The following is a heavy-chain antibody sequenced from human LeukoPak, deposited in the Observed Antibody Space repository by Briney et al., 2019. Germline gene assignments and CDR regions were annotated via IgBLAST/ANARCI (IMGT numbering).Heavy chain of an antibody. CDR2: ISYDGSNK. CDR1: GFTFSSYA. CDR3: ARELSSGSAAFDI. J-gene: IGHJ3*02. Sequence: QPGGSLRLSCAASGFTFSSYAMHWVRQAPGKGLEWVAVISYDGSNKYYADSVKGRFTISRDNSKNTLYLQMNSLRAEDTAVYYCARELSSGSAAFDIWGQGTMVTVSS. V-gene: IGHV3-30-3*01. D-gene: IGHD1-14*01.